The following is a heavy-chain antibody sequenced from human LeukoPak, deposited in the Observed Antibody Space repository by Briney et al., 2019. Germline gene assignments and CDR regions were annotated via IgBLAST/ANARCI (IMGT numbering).Heavy chain of an antibody. CDR1: GFTFSGHW. CDR3: ARGTSHGGWLDP. CDR2: INTDGGTT. D-gene: IGHD1-14*01. V-gene: IGHV3-74*01. Sequence: GRSLRLSCAASGFTFSGHWMHWVRHAPGKGLVWVSRINTDGGTTYYADSVKGRFTISRDNAKDTLYLQMDSLRAEDTAVYFCARGTSHGGWLDPWGQGTLVTVSS. J-gene: IGHJ5*02.